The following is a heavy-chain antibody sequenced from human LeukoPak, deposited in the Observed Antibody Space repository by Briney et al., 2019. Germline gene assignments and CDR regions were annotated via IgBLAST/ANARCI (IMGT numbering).Heavy chain of an antibody. CDR1: GFTFSNYA. J-gene: IGHJ4*02. CDR3: AGQQEDFDY. V-gene: IGHV3-23*01. CDR2: ISGRGRST. D-gene: IGHD1-1*01. Sequence: QSGGSLRLSCAASGFTFSNYAMSWVRQAPGKGLEWVSTISGRGRSTYYADSVKGRFTISRDNSKNTLYLQMNSLRAEDTAVYYCAGQQEDFDYWGQGTLVTVSS.